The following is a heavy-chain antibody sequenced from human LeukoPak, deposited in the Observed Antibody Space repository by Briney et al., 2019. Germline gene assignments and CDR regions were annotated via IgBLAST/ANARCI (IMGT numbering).Heavy chain of an antibody. CDR1: GVSVSVYY. V-gene: IGHV4-59*02. CDR3: ARVASGAARYHDSDY. D-gene: IGHD6-6*01. Sequence: PSETLSLTCSVSGVSVSVYYWSWFRQPPGKGLEWIGNVYYTERADYNPSLKSRVTISVDTSKNQFSLKLSSVTAADTAVYYCARVASGAARYHDSDYWGQGTLVTVSS. CDR2: VYYTERA. J-gene: IGHJ4*02.